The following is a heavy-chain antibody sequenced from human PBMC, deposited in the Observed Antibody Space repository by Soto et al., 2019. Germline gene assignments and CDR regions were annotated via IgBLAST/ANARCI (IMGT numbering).Heavy chain of an antibody. CDR1: GFSLSTSGVG. J-gene: IGHJ4*02. CDR2: IYWDDDK. CDR3: AHIRSVSSIAAREDFDY. D-gene: IGHD6-6*01. V-gene: IGHV2-5*02. Sequence: QITLKESGPPLVNPTQTLTLTCTFSGFSLSTSGVGVGWIRQPPGKALEWLALIYWDDDKRYSPSLKSRLTVTKDTSKNQVVLTMTNMDPVDTATYYCAHIRSVSSIAAREDFDYWGQGTLVTVSS.